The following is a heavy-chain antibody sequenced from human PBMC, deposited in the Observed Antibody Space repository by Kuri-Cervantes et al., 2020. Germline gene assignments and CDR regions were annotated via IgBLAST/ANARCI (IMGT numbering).Heavy chain of an antibody. CDR2: ISYEGSNK. CDR1: GFKLSSYA. Sequence: LSVNCAALGFKLSSYAMHWVRQAPGKGLEWVAVISYEGSNKYYADSVKGRFTISRDNSKNTLYLQMNSLRAEDTAVYYCARDIGRFLEWFGTHGMDVWCQGTTVTVSS. D-gene: IGHD3-3*01. CDR3: ARDIGRFLEWFGTHGMDV. J-gene: IGHJ6*02. V-gene: IGHV3-30-3*01.